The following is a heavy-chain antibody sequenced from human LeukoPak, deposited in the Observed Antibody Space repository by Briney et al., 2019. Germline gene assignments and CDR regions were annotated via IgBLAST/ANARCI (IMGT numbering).Heavy chain of an antibody. CDR3: AELGITMIGGV. Sequence: GGSLRLSCAVSGFTFSVYDMNWVRQAPGKGLEWVSYISSSGSTIYYADSVKGRFTISRDNAKNSLYLQMNSLRAEDTAVYYCAELGITMIGGVWGKGTTVTISS. V-gene: IGHV3-48*03. CDR2: ISSSGSTI. D-gene: IGHD3-10*02. J-gene: IGHJ6*04. CDR1: GFTFSVYD.